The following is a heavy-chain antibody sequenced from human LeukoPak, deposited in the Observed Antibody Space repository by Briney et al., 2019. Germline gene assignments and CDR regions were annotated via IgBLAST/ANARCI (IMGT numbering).Heavy chain of an antibody. CDR1: GFTVSSNY. Sequence: GGSLRLSCAASGFTVSSNYMSWVRQAPGKGLEWVSVIYSGGSTYYADSVKGRFTISRDNSKNTLYLQMNSLRAEDTAVYYCAKSGSRYCSGGSCYLDYWGQGTLVTVSS. V-gene: IGHV3-66*01. CDR3: AKSGSRYCSGGSCYLDY. CDR2: IYSGGST. J-gene: IGHJ4*02. D-gene: IGHD2-15*01.